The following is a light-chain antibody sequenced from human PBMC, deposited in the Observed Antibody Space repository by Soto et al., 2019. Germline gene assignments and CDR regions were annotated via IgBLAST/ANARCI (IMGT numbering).Light chain of an antibody. CDR3: SSYTISSAYL. Sequence: QSALTQPASVSGSPGQSITISCTGTSSDVGGYHYVSWYQHHPGKAPKLMIYDVSNRPSGVSNRFSGSRSGNTASLTISGLQPEDEANYYCSSYTISSAYLFGTWTKVTVL. CDR1: SSDVGGYHY. J-gene: IGLJ1*01. CDR2: DVS. V-gene: IGLV2-14*03.